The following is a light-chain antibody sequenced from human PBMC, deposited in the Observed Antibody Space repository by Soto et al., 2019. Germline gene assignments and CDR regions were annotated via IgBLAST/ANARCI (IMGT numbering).Light chain of an antibody. J-gene: IGKJ1*01. CDR2: DAS. CDR1: QSVSGW. Sequence: DIQMTQSPSTLSASVGDTVTVTCRASQSVSGWLAWYQQKPGEAPNLLIYDASASPRGVPSRFSGSASRTNFTRTITSLQPDDFATYYYQQYETSSGTFGPGTKVEI. CDR3: QQYETSSGT. V-gene: IGKV1-5*01.